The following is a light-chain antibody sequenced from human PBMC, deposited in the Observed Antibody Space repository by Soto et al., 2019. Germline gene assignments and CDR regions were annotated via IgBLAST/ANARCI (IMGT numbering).Light chain of an antibody. CDR1: QSVSSN. Sequence: EIVMTQSPATRSVWPLGRGSLCCRASQSVSSNLAWYQQKPGQAPRLLIYGASTRATGIPARFSGSGSGTEFTLTISSLQSEDIGVYYCQQYNNWPPSIIFGQGTRLEI. CDR2: GAS. J-gene: IGKJ5*01. CDR3: QQYNNWPPSII. V-gene: IGKV3-15*01.